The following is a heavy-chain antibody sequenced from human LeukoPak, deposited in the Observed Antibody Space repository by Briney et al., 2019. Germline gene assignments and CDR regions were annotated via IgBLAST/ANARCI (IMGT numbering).Heavy chain of an antibody. Sequence: GASLQISCKGSGYSFTSYWIGWGRQLPGKGLEWLGIIYPGDSDTRYSPSFQSQVTISADTSISTAYLQWSSLKASDTAMYYCARRGAEKYDSSGYYLLWGQGSLVTV. CDR2: IYPGDSDT. V-gene: IGHV5-51*01. D-gene: IGHD3-22*01. CDR1: GYSFTSYW. J-gene: IGHJ4*02. CDR3: ARRGAEKYDSSGYYLL.